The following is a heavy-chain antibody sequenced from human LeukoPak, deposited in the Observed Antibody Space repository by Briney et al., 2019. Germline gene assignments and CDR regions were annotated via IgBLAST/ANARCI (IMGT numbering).Heavy chain of an antibody. D-gene: IGHD2-2*01. V-gene: IGHV4-61*01. Sequence: PSETLSLTCTVSGGSVSSGSYYWSWIRQPQGKGLEWIGYIYYSGSTNYNPSLKSRVTISVDTSKNQFSLKLSSVTAADTAVYYCARVRCSSSSCYPDYWGQGTLVTVSS. CDR3: ARVRCSSSSCYPDY. CDR1: GGSVSSGSYY. CDR2: IYYSGST. J-gene: IGHJ4*02.